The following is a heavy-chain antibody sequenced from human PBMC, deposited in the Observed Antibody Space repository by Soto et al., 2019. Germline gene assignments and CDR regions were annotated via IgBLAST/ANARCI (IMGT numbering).Heavy chain of an antibody. V-gene: IGHV1-69*13. D-gene: IGHD1-1*01. CDR3: ARGYYYYYYGMDV. Sequence: SVKVSGKASGGTFSSYAISWVRQAPGQGLEWMGGIIPIFGTANYAQKFQGRVTITADESTSTAYMELSSLRSEDTAVYYCARGYYYYYYGMDVWGQGTTVTVSS. J-gene: IGHJ6*02. CDR1: GGTFSSYA. CDR2: IIPIFGTA.